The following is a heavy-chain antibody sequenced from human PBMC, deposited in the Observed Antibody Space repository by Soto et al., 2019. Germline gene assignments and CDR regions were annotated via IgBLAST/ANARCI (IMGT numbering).Heavy chain of an antibody. D-gene: IGHD6-19*01. CDR1: GFTFSTYW. CDR2: IKEDGIEK. J-gene: IGHJ6*02. V-gene: IGHV3-7*01. CDR3: ARGWGDVDSSDFPYLDAREF. Sequence: PGGSLRLSCAASGFTFSTYWISWVRQAPWKGLEWVANIKEDGIEKYYVDSVEGRFTISRDNAKNSLYLQMTSLRAEDTALYYCARGWGDVDSSDFPYLDAREFCGQWTTAT.